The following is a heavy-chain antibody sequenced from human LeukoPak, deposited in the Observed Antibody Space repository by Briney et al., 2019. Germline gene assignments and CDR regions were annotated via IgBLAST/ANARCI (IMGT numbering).Heavy chain of an antibody. J-gene: IGHJ4*02. V-gene: IGHV4-31*03. CDR2: IYYSGST. CDR3: ARGRLVVVTAIQFDY. CDR1: GGSISSSSYY. Sequence: SETLSLTCTVSGGSISSSSYYWGWIRQPPGKGLEWIGYIYYSGSTYYNPSLKSRVTISVDTSKNQFSLKLSSVTAADTAVYYCARGRLVVVTAIQFDYWGQGTLVTVSS. D-gene: IGHD2-21*02.